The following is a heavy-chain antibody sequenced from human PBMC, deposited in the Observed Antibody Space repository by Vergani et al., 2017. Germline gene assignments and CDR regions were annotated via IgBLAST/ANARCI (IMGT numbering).Heavy chain of an antibody. CDR3: AKGDGYNVDY. Sequence: EVQLLESGGGLVQPGGSLRLSCAASGFTFSIYAMTWVRQAPGKGLEWVSAISGSSDSTYYADSVKGRFTISRDNSKNTLYLQMNSLRAEDTAVYYCAKGDGYNVDYWGQGTLVTVSS. D-gene: IGHD5-24*01. CDR1: GFTFSIYA. CDR2: ISGSSDST. J-gene: IGHJ4*02. V-gene: IGHV3-23*01.